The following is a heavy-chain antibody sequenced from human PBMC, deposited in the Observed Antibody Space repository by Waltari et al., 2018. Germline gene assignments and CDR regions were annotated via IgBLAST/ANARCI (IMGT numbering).Heavy chain of an antibody. Sequence: VQLQESGPGLVKPSETLSLTCAVSGYSISSGYYWGWIRQPPGKGLEWMGRVDPEDGETIYAEKFQDRVTITADTSTDTAYMELSSLRSEDTAVYYCATDQLGEGDYWGQGTLVTVSS. CDR3: ATDQLGEGDY. D-gene: IGHD1-1*01. CDR2: VDPEDGET. V-gene: IGHV1-69-2*01. J-gene: IGHJ4*02. CDR1: GYSISSGYY.